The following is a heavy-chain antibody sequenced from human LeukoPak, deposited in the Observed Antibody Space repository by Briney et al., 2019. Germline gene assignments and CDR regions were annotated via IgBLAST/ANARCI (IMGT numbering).Heavy chain of an antibody. CDR3: AGVVPAAPGNWFDP. D-gene: IGHD2-2*01. Sequence: VSVKVSCKASGYTFTSYGISWVRQAPGQELEWMGWISAYNGNTNYAQKLQGRVTMTTDTSMSTAYMELRSLRSDDTAVYYCAGVVPAAPGNWFDPWGQGTLVTVSS. CDR1: GYTFTSYG. V-gene: IGHV1-18*01. CDR2: ISAYNGNT. J-gene: IGHJ5*02.